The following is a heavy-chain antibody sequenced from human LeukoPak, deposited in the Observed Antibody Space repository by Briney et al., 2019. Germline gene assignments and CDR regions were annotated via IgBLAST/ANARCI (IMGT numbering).Heavy chain of an antibody. J-gene: IGHJ3*01. Sequence: GGSLRLSCVASGFTFDDYGMSWVRQAPGKGLEWVSGVNWIGGTSGYAVSVKGRFTISRDSAKNSLYLQMNSLRAEDTAFYYCARDLGYKDYVSAFDLWGQGTMVTVSS. CDR2: VNWIGGTS. CDR3: ARDLGYKDYVSAFDL. V-gene: IGHV3-20*04. CDR1: GFTFDDYG. D-gene: IGHD5-24*01.